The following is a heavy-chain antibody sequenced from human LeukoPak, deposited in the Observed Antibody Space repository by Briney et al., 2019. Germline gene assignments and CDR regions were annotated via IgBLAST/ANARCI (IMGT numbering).Heavy chain of an antibody. CDR1: GFTFSSNY. CDR2: IYSGGSK. J-gene: IGHJ6*02. V-gene: IGHV3-53*01. Sequence: GGSLRLSCAASGFTFSSNYMSWVRQAPGKGLEGGSVIYSGGSKYYADSVKGGFTISRDNSKNPLYLQMNSLRAEDTAVYYCARGCPYYYGMDVWGQGTTVTVSS. CDR3: ARGCPYYYGMDV.